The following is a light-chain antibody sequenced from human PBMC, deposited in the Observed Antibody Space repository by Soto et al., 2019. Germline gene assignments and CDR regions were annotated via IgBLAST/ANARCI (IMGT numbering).Light chain of an antibody. CDR3: QQYNNWPFT. J-gene: IGKJ3*01. CDR2: GAF. CDR1: QSVSSN. V-gene: IGKV3-15*01. Sequence: EIVMTQSPATLSVSSGERATLSCRASQSVSSNLAWYQQKPGQAPRLLIYGAFIRATGIPARFSGSGSGTEFTLTISSLQSEDIAVYYCQQYNNWPFTFGPGTKVEIK.